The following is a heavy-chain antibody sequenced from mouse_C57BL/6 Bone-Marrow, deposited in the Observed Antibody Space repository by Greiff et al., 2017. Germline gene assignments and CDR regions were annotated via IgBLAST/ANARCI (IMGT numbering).Heavy chain of an antibody. D-gene: IGHD2-3*01. CDR1: GYTFTSYW. V-gene: IGHV1-81*01. CDR3: ARDGYYCLDYAMDY. Sequence: QVQLQQPGAELARPGASVKLSCKASGYTFTSYWISWVKQRTGQGLEWIGEIYPSSGNTYYNEQFKGKATLTVDKSSRTAYMELRSLTYEASPVYCWARDGYYCLDYAMDYWGQGTSVTVSS. CDR2: IYPSSGNT. J-gene: IGHJ4*01.